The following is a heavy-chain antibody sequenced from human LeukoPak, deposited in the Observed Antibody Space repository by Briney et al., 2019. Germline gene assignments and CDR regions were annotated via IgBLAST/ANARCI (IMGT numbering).Heavy chain of an antibody. CDR3: ASSYSGSHPIFDY. D-gene: IGHD1-26*01. V-gene: IGHV4-4*07. Sequence: KPSETLSLTCTVSGGSISSYSWSWIRQPAGKGLEWIGRIYTSGSTNYNPSLKSRVTMSVDTSKNQISLKLSSVPAADTAVYYCASSYSGSHPIFDYWGQGTLVTVSS. J-gene: IGHJ4*02. CDR2: IYTSGST. CDR1: GGSISSYS.